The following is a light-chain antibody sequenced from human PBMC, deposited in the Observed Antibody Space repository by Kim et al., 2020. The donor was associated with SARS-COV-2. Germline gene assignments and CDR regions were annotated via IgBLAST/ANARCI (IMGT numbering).Light chain of an antibody. J-gene: IGKJ1*01. CDR2: GAS. Sequence: EIVLTQSPGTLSLSPGERATLYCRASQSVSSNYFAWYQQKPGQAPRLLIYGASNRATGIPDRFSGSGSGTDFTLTISRLEPEDFAVYYCQHYGGSTGTFGQGTKVDIK. V-gene: IGKV3-20*01. CDR1: QSVSSNY. CDR3: QHYGGSTGT.